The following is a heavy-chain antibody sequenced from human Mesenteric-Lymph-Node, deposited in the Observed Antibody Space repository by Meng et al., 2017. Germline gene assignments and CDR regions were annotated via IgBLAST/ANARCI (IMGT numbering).Heavy chain of an antibody. Sequence: RGSLRLSCAASGFTFSSYAMSWVRQAPGKGLECVSTVSGSGAKTSYVDSVKGRFTISRDNSQDTLYLQMNNLRDEDTAVYYCARREGSPDYWGQGTLVTVSS. D-gene: IGHD3-10*01. V-gene: IGHV3-23*01. J-gene: IGHJ4*02. CDR2: VSGSGAKT. CDR1: GFTFSSYA. CDR3: ARREGSPDY.